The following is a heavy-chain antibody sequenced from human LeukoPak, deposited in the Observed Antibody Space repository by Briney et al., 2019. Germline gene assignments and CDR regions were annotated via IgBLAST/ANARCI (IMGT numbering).Heavy chain of an antibody. V-gene: IGHV3-30*18. Sequence: GGSLRLSCAASGFTFSSYGMHWVRQAPGKGLEWVAVISYDGSNKYYAGSVKGRFTISRDNSKNTLYLQMNSLRAEDTAVYYCAKASFVWSGYYHFDYWGQGTLVTVSS. CDR2: ISYDGSNK. CDR3: AKASFVWSGYYHFDY. D-gene: IGHD3-3*01. J-gene: IGHJ4*02. CDR1: GFTFSSYG.